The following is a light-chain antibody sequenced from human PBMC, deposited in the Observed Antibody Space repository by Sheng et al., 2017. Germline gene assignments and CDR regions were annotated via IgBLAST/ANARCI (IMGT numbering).Light chain of an antibody. CDR1: QDIDKS. Sequence: DIQMTQSPSSLSASVGDRVTITCRASQDIDKSVAWYQHKPGKAPNLLLYKASRLESGVPSRFSGSGSGTDYTVTISSLQPEDFALYYCQQYNEWPPLTFGGGTKVEIK. CDR3: QQYNEWPPLT. CDR2: KAS. J-gene: IGKJ4*01. V-gene: IGKV1-NL1*01.